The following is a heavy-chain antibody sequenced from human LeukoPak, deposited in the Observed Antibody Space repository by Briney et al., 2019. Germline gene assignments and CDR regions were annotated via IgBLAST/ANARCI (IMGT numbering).Heavy chain of an antibody. V-gene: IGHV4-61*01. Sequence: SQTLSLTCTVSGGSVSSGSYYWSWIRQPPGKGLEWIGYIYYSGSTNYNPSLKSRVTISVDTSKNQFSLKLSSVTAADTAVHYCASTSRSIPGKLVMDVWGQGTTVTVSS. CDR1: GGSVSSGSYY. CDR3: ASTSRSIPGKLVMDV. J-gene: IGHJ6*02. CDR2: IYYSGST. D-gene: IGHD3-16*01.